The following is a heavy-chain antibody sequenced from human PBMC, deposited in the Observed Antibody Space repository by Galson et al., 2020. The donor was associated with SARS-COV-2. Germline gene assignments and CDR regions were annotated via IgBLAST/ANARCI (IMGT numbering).Heavy chain of an antibody. J-gene: IGHJ5*02. Sequence: GESLKISCEAYGYTFTSYGIRWVRQAPGQGREWMGWISAYNGNTNYAQKLQGRVTMTTDTSTSTAYMELRSLRSDDTAVYYCATGGGTPLGFDPWGQGTLVTVSS. D-gene: IGHD1-1*01. CDR1: GYTFTSYG. CDR2: ISAYNGNT. V-gene: IGHV1-18*01. CDR3: ATGGGTPLGFDP.